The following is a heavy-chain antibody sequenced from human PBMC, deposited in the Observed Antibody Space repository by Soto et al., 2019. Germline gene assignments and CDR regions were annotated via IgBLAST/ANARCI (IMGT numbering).Heavy chain of an antibody. Sequence: GGSLRLSCAASGFTFSSYAMSWVRQVPGKGLEWVSAISGSGGSTYYADSVKGRFTISRDNSKNTLYLQMNSLRAEDTAVYYCAKDGSGSYSSGGYWGQGTLVTVSS. CDR1: GFTFSSYA. CDR2: ISGSGGST. D-gene: IGHD1-26*01. CDR3: AKDGSGSYSSGGY. V-gene: IGHV3-23*01. J-gene: IGHJ4*02.